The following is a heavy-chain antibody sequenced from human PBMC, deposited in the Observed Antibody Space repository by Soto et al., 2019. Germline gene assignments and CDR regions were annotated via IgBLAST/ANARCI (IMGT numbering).Heavy chain of an antibody. D-gene: IGHD5-18*01. J-gene: IGHJ2*01. CDR3: ARARETEYSSAIFFEL. CDR2: IYSAGST. V-gene: IGHV3-53*01. CDR1: VLTVSSSY. Sequence: XGSLRLSCASSVLTVSSSYMSCVRQSPGKGLQWVSVIYSAGSTYYANSVKGRFTISRDIYTNMVYLQMRSLTDEDTAVYYCARARETEYSSAIFFELWG.